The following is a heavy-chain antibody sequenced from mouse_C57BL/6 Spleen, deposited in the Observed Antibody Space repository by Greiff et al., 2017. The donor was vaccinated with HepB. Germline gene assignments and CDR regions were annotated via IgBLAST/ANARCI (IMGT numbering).Heavy chain of an antibody. V-gene: IGHV1-53*01. CDR1: GYTFTSYW. CDR2: INPSNGGT. CDR3: AREGFSSPYAMDY. D-gene: IGHD1-1*01. J-gene: IGHJ4*01. Sequence: LLQPGTELVKPGASVKLSCKASGYTFTSYWMHWVKQRPGQGLEWIGNINPSNGGTNYNEKFKSKATLTVDKSSSTAYMQLSSLTSEDSAVYYCAREGFSSPYAMDYWGQGTSVTVSS.